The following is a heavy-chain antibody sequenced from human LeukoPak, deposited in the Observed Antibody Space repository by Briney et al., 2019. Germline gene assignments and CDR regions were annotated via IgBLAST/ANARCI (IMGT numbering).Heavy chain of an antibody. D-gene: IGHD1-26*01. CDR2: IYYSGST. CDR1: GGSISSYY. V-gene: IGHV4-59*08. J-gene: IGHJ4*02. Sequence: SETLSLTCTVSGGSISSYYWSWIRQPPGKGLEWIGYIYYSGSTNYNPSLKSRVTISVDTSKNQFSLKLSSVTAADTAVYYCVRRALYYFDYWGQGTLVTVSS. CDR3: VRRALYYFDY.